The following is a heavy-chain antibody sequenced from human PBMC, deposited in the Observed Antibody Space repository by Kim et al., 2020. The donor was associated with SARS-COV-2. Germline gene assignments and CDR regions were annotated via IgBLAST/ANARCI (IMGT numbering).Heavy chain of an antibody. CDR3: ATSSVNYLRNWFDP. CDR1: GGSISSGSNC. J-gene: IGHJ5*02. CDR2: LFYRGST. D-gene: IGHD1-26*01. V-gene: IGHV4-39*01. Sequence: SETLSLTCTVSGGSISSGSNCWGWIRQPPGKGLEWIGNLFYRGSTYYNPSLNSRVTISVDTSKNQFSLKLISVTAADTAVYYCATSSVNYLRNWFDPWGQGTLVTVSS.